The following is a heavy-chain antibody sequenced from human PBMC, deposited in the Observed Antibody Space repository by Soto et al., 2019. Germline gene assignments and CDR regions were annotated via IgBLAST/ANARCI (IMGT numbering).Heavy chain of an antibody. Sequence: QVQLVQSGAEVKKPGSSVKVSCKASGGTFSSYAISWVRQAPGQGLEWMGGIIPIFGTANYAQKFQGRVTITADESTSTAYMELCSLRSEDTAVYYCARVRCSSTSCYGRYYYYYGMDVWGQGTTVTVSS. CDR2: IIPIFGTA. D-gene: IGHD2-2*01. J-gene: IGHJ6*02. V-gene: IGHV1-69*01. CDR3: ARVRCSSTSCYGRYYYYYGMDV. CDR1: GGTFSSYA.